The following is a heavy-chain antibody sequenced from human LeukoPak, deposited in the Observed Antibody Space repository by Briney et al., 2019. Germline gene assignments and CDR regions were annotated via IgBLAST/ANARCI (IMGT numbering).Heavy chain of an antibody. J-gene: IGHJ3*02. D-gene: IGHD2-15*01. CDR2: ISYDGSNK. CDR1: GFTFSSYE. Sequence: GGSLRLSCAASGFTFSSYEMNWVRQAPGKGLEWVAVISYDGSNKYYADSVKGRFTISRDNSKNTLYLQMNSLRAEDTAVYYCAKSLGGATRDAFDIWGQGTMVTVSS. CDR3: AKSLGGATRDAFDI. V-gene: IGHV3-30*18.